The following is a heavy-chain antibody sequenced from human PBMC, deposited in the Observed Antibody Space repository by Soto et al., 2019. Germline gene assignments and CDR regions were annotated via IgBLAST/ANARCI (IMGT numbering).Heavy chain of an antibody. J-gene: IGHJ5*02. CDR1: GSTFSRYG. D-gene: IGHD3-9*01. CDR3: ARVVVLRPSAVPTVDP. V-gene: IGHV1-18*04. CDR2: IDNYNGDT. Sequence: ASVKVSCKAPGSTFSRYGISWVRQAPGQGLEWMGWIDNYNGDTEYTETLQGRVSMTRDTSTNTAYMELKNLKTEDKAIYYCARVVVLRPSAVPTVDPWGQGTPVTVSS.